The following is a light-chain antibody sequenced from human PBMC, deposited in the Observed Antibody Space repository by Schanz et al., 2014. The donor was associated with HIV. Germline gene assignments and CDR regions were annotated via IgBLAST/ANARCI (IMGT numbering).Light chain of an antibody. CDR2: EGS. J-gene: IGLJ1*01. CDR3: GALSTSDAPV. CDR1: SSDVGSYNL. Sequence: QSVLTQPASVSGSPGQSITISCTGNSSDVGSYNLVSWYQQHPGKAPKLMIYEGSKRPSGVSNRFSGSKSGNTASLTIFDLQPEDEADYYCGALSTSDAPVFGTGTKVTVL. V-gene: IGLV2-14*02.